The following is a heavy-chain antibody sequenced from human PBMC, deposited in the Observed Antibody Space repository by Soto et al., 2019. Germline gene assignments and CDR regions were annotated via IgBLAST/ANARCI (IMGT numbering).Heavy chain of an antibody. CDR3: ARVWGALAPIAGWFGP. D-gene: IGHD3-16*01. CDR2: IYQTGST. J-gene: IGHJ5*01. CDR1: NGSITSGNR. V-gene: IGHV4-4*02. Sequence: QVQLQESGPGLVKPSGTLSLTCAVSNGSITSGNRWSWVRQPPGKGLEWIGDIYQTGSTNYNPSLRSRVIISVGKSKNNFSLSLSSVTAADTAVYFCARVWGALAPIAGWFGPWGRGILVTVSS.